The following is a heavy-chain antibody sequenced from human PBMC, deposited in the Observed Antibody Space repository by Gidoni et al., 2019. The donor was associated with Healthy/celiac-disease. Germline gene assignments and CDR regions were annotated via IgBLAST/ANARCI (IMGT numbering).Heavy chain of an antibody. CDR3: ASPNRDSSGYNLLHY. J-gene: IGHJ4*02. V-gene: IGHV1-69*01. Sequence: GSSVKVSCKASGGTFSSYAISWVRQAPGQGLEWMGGIIPIFGTANYAQKFQGRVTITADESTSTAYMELSSLRSEDTAVYYCASPNRDSSGYNLLHYWGQGTLVTVSS. CDR1: GGTFSSYA. D-gene: IGHD3-22*01. CDR2: IIPIFGTA.